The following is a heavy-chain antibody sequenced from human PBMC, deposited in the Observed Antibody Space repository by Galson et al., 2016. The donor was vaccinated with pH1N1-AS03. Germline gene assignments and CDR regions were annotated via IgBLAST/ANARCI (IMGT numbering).Heavy chain of an antibody. J-gene: IGHJ4*02. CDR2: IYYSGST. V-gene: IGHV4-59*08. Sequence: ETLSLTCTVSGGSMSSYYWSWIRQPPGKGLEWIGYIYYSGSTNSNPPLKRRVTISVDTSKNQFSLKLTSVTAADPAVYYCARHQFAYDSSGYYDGWGQGTLVTVSS. CDR1: GGSMSSYY. D-gene: IGHD3-22*01. CDR3: ARHQFAYDSSGYYDG.